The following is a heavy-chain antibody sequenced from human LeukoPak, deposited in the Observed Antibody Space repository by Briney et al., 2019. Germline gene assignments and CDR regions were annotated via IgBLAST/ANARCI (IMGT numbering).Heavy chain of an antibody. Sequence: PSETLSLTCTVSGGSIRSTSYYWGWIRPPPGKGLEWLGSVHYSGSTYDNPSLKSRVTISVDTSKNQFSLNLISVTAADTAVYYCARRSTVAGRGRFDPWGQGTLVTVSS. CDR1: GGSIRSTSYY. V-gene: IGHV4-39*01. CDR2: VHYSGST. J-gene: IGHJ5*02. D-gene: IGHD6-19*01. CDR3: ARRSTVAGRGRFDP.